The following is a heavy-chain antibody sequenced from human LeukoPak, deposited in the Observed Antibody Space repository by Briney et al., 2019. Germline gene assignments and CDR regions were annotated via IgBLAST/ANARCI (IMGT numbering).Heavy chain of an antibody. CDR2: IYYSGST. J-gene: IGHJ4*02. CDR1: GGSISSGGYY. Sequence: PSETLSLTCTVSGGSISSGGYYWSWIRQHPGKGLEWIGYIYYSGSTYYNSSLKSRVTISVDTSKNQFSLKLSSVTAADTAVYYCARGRAYYYGSGSSHFDYWGQGTLVTVSS. CDR3: ARGRAYYYGSGSSHFDY. V-gene: IGHV4-31*03. D-gene: IGHD3-10*01.